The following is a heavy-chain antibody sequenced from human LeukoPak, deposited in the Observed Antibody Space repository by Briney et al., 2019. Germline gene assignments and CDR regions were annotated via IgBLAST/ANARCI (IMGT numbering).Heavy chain of an antibody. J-gene: IGHJ4*02. CDR1: GGSFSGYY. D-gene: IGHD6-19*01. V-gene: IGHV4-34*01. CDR2: INHSGST. Sequence: PSETLSLTCAVYGGSFSGYYWSWIRQPPGKGLEWIGEINHSGSTNYNPSLKSRVTISVDTSKNQFSLKLSSVTAADTAVYYCARAIAVAGTVGYFDYWGQGTLVTVSS. CDR3: ARAIAVAGTVGYFDY.